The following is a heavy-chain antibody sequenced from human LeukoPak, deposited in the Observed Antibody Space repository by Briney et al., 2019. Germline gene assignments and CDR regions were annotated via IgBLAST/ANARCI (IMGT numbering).Heavy chain of an antibody. V-gene: IGHV3-23*01. J-gene: IGHJ4*02. Sequence: PGGSLRLSCAASGFTFSNHAMNWVRQAPGKRLEWVSGISGSATDSYYADSVKGRFTISRDNSKNTLYLQMNSLRAEDTALYYCANLDSYYYGSRSPFDYWGQGTLVTVSS. CDR1: GFTFSNHA. CDR2: ISGSATDS. CDR3: ANLDSYYYGSRSPFDY. D-gene: IGHD3-10*01.